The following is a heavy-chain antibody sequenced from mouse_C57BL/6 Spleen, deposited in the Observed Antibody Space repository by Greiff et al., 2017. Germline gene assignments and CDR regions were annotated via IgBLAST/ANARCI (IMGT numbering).Heavy chain of an antibody. V-gene: IGHV1-54*01. CDR1: GYAFTNYL. CDR3: ARGHYYGSSYEGY. CDR2: INPGRGNT. Sequence: VQLQQSGAELVRPGTSVKVSCKASGYAFTNYLIEWVKQRPGQGLERIGVINPGRGNTDYNEKFKGKATLTADKSSSTAYMELRSLTSEDSAVYFCARGHYYGSSYEGYWGQGTTLTVSS. J-gene: IGHJ2*01. D-gene: IGHD1-1*01.